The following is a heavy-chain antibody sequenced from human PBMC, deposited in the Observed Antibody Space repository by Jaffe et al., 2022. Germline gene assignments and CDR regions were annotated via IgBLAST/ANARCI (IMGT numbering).Heavy chain of an antibody. CDR1: EFIFSHYW. D-gene: IGHD6-13*01. CDR2: IREDGSEK. J-gene: IGHJ4*02. V-gene: IGHV3-7*01. CDR3: TRSASRAAYDF. Sequence: EEQLVESGGGLVQPGGSLRLSCAASEFIFSHYWMSWVRQAPGKGLEWVAMIREDGSEKYYVDSVKGRFTISRDNAKNSLYLQMNSLRAEDTALYYCTRSASRAAYDFWGQGTLVTVSS.